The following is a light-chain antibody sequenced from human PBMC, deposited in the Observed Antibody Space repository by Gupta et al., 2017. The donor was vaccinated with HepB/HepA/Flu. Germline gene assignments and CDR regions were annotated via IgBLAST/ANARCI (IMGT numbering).Light chain of an antibody. CDR1: SSNIGSSY. CDR3: AARDDSRSGVV. CDR2: RNN. J-gene: IGLJ2*01. V-gene: IGLV1-47*01. Sequence: SVLTQPPSASDTPGQRVTISSSGSSSNIGSSYVFWYQQLPGTAPNLLIYRNNERPSGVPDRFSGSKCATSASLPSIGLRAEDEADYYCAARDDSRSGVVFGGGTKLTVL.